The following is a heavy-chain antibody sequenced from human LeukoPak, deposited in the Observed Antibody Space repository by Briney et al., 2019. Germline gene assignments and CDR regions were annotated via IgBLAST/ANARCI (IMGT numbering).Heavy chain of an antibody. CDR3: ARRGIVGATWDYYYYYMDV. D-gene: IGHD1-26*01. V-gene: IGHV4-34*01. J-gene: IGHJ6*03. CDR1: GGSFSGYY. CDR2: INHSGST. Sequence: LSETLSLTCAVYGGSFSGYYWSWIRQPPGKGLEWIGEINHSGSTNYNPPLKSRVTISVDTSKNQFSLKLSSVTAADTAVYYCARRGIVGATWDYYYYYMDVWGKGTTVTISS.